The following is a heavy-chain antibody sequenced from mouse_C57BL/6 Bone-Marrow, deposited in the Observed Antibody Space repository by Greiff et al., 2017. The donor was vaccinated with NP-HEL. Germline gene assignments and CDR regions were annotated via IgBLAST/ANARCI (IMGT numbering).Heavy chain of an antibody. V-gene: IGHV1-59*01. D-gene: IGHD1-1*01. CDR3: ARDGITTVVPLDY. CDR2: IDPSDSYT. CDR1: GYTFTSYW. Sequence: QVQLQQPGAELVRPGTSVKLSCKASGYTFTSYWMHWVKQRPGQGLEWIGVIDPSDSYTNYNQKFKGKATLTVDTSSSTAYMQLSSLTAEDSAVYYCARDGITTVVPLDYWGQGTTRTVSS. J-gene: IGHJ2*01.